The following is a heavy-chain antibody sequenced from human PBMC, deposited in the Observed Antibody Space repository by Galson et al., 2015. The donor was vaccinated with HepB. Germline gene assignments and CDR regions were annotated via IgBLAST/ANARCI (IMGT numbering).Heavy chain of an antibody. CDR1: GGSISSYY. D-gene: IGHD2-15*01. V-gene: IGHV4-4*07. CDR3: ARDVFGGDCSGGSCYSKGDAFDI. CDR2: IYTSGST. J-gene: IGHJ3*02. Sequence: SETLSLTCTVSGGSISSYYWSWIRQPAGKGLEWIGRIYTSGSTNYNPSLKSRVTMSVDTSKNQFSLKLSSVTAADTAVYYCARDVFGGDCSGGSCYSKGDAFDIWGQGTMVTVSS.